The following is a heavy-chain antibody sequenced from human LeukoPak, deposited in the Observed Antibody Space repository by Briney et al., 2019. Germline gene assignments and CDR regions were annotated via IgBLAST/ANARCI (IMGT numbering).Heavy chain of an antibody. CDR1: GESFSGYY. D-gene: IGHD6-6*01. Sequence: SETLSLTCAVYGESFSGYYWSWIRQPPGKGLEWIGEINHSGSTNYNPSLKSRVTISVDTSKNQFSLKLSSVTAADTAVYYCARLRGGSSSFGRFDYWGQGALVTVSS. J-gene: IGHJ4*02. CDR3: ARLRGGSSSFGRFDY. V-gene: IGHV4-34*01. CDR2: INHSGST.